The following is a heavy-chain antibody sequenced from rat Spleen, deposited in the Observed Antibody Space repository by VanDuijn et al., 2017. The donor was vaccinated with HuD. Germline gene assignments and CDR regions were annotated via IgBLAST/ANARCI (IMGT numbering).Heavy chain of an antibody. V-gene: IGHV5-25*01. CDR3: ARLGIDNNYGWFAY. D-gene: IGHD1-10*01. CDR2: ISSGGGGT. Sequence: EVQLVESGGGLVQPGRSLKLSCAASGFTFSSFPMAWVRQTPKKGLEWVASISSGGGGTYYPDSVKGRFTISRVNAKSTLYLQMDSLRSEDAASYYCARLGIDNNYGWFAYWGQGTLVTVSS. J-gene: IGHJ3*01. CDR1: GFTFSSFP.